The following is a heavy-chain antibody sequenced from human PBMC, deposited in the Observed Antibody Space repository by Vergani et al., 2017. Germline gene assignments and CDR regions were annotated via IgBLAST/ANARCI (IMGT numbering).Heavy chain of an antibody. Sequence: QVQLVQSGAEVKKPGASVQVSCKASGYTLTSYGISWVRQAPGQGLEWMGWISAYNGNTNYAQKFQGRVTMTTDTSTSTAYMELRGLRSDDTAVYYCASHYYDSSGYYYGFDYWGQGTLVTVSS. CDR1: GYTLTSYG. V-gene: IGHV1-18*04. CDR3: ASHYYDSSGYYYGFDY. D-gene: IGHD3-22*01. J-gene: IGHJ4*02. CDR2: ISAYNGNT.